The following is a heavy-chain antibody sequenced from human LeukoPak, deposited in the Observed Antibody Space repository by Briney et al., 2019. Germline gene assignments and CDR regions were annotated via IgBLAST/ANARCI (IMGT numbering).Heavy chain of an antibody. J-gene: IGHJ4*02. V-gene: IGHV1-18*01. CDR1: GGTFSSYA. CDR2: ISAYNGNT. Sequence: EASVKVSCKASGGTFSSYAISWVRQAPGQGLEWMGWISAYNGNTNYAQKLQGRVTMTTDTSTSTAYMELRSLRSDDTAVYYCARKGPHGAFDYWGQGTLVTVSS. CDR3: ARKGPHGAFDY.